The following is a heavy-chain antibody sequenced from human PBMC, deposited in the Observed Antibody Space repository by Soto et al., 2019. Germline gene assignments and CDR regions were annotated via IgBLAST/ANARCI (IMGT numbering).Heavy chain of an antibody. CDR1: GGSISSGDYY. CDR2: IYYSGST. D-gene: IGHD3-16*02. Sequence: PSETLSLTCTVPGGSISSGDYYWSWIRQPPGKGLEWIGYIYYSGSTYYNPSLKSRVTISVDTSKNQFSPKLSSVTAADTAVYYCAGLQSMRLSGLDPWGQGTLVTVSS. V-gene: IGHV4-30-4*01. J-gene: IGHJ5*02. CDR3: AGLQSMRLSGLDP.